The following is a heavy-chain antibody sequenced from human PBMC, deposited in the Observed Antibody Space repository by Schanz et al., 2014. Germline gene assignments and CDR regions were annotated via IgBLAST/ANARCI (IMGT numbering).Heavy chain of an antibody. D-gene: IGHD1-26*01. CDR3: ARDHTTESYYSAGPPIDY. J-gene: IGHJ4*02. Sequence: EVQLVESGGGVVRPGGSLRLSCAASGFTFENYALTWVRQVPGKGLVWVSRINGDGSRTAYADSVKGRFTISRDNAKNTLYLQMNSLRAEDTAVYYCARDHTTESYYSAGPPIDYWGQGTLLTVSS. V-gene: IGHV3-74*02. CDR1: GFTFENYA. CDR2: INGDGSRT.